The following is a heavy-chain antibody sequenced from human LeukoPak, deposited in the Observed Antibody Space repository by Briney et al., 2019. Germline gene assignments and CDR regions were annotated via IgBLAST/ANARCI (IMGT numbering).Heavy chain of an antibody. CDR1: GYTFTGYY. J-gene: IGHJ3*02. Sequence: ASVKVSCKASGYTFTGYYMHWVRQAPGQGLEWVGGMDGNSGKTAYAQNFLGRVTITRNTSIGTAYMELSSLRSEDTAVYYCARLYYYASSGYDALDIWGQGTMVAVSS. CDR3: ARLYYYASSGYDALDI. CDR2: MDGNSGKT. V-gene: IGHV1-8*03. D-gene: IGHD3-22*01.